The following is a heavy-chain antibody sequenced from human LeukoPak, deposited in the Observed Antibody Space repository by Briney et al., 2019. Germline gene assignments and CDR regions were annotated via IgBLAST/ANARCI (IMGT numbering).Heavy chain of an antibody. V-gene: IGHV3-48*01. D-gene: IGHD3-22*01. CDR1: GFTFSSYS. Sequence: PGGSLRLSCAASGFTFSSYSMNWVRQVPGKGLEWVSYISSSSSTIYYADSVKGRFTISRDNAKNSLYLQMNSLRAEDTAVYYCARDSLSGSGYYPNWFDPWGQGTLVTVSS. CDR3: ARDSLSGSGYYPNWFDP. CDR2: ISSSSSTI. J-gene: IGHJ5*02.